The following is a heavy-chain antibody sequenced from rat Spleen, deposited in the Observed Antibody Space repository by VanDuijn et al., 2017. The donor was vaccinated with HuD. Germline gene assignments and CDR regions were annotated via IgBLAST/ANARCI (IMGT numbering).Heavy chain of an antibody. CDR2: IWGDGST. J-gene: IGHJ4*01. Sequence: QVQLKESGPGLVQPSQTLSLTCTVSGFSLTSNGVSWVRQPPGKGLEWMGGIWGDGSTDYNSALKSRLTISRDTSKNQVFLRMNSLQTEDIATYYCARDRFYTTYGIMDAWGQGASVTVSS. CDR1: GFSLTSNG. CDR3: ARDRFYTTYGIMDA. V-gene: IGHV2-4*01. D-gene: IGHD1-2*01.